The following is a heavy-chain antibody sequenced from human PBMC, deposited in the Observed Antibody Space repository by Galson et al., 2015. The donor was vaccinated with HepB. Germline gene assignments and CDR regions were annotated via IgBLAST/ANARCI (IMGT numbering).Heavy chain of an antibody. CDR1: GFTFSDYY. CDR2: ISSSSSYT. Sequence: SLRLSCAASGFTFSDYYMSWIRQAPGKGLEWVSYISSSSSYTNYADSVKGRFTISRDNAKNSLYLQMNSLRAEDTAVYYCARDREGATADYWGQGTLVTVSS. D-gene: IGHD1-26*01. CDR3: ARDREGATADY. J-gene: IGHJ4*02. V-gene: IGHV3-11*06.